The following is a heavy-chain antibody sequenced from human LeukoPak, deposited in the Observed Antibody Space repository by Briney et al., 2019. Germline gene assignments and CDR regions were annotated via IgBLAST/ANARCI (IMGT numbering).Heavy chain of an antibody. CDR3: AVNSTKHTFDI. CDR1: GGSMSPFY. V-gene: IGHV4-59*08. Sequence: ASETLSLTCTVSGGSMSPFYWSWIRQSPGNGLEWIGSIYYSGGTNYNPPLKSRVTISVDTSKNQFSLELSSVTAADTAVYYCAVNSTKHTFDIWGQGTMVTVSS. CDR2: IYYSGGT. J-gene: IGHJ3*02. D-gene: IGHD1-1*01.